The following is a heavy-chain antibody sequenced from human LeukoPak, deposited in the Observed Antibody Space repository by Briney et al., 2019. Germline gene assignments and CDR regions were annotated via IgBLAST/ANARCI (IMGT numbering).Heavy chain of an antibody. V-gene: IGHV3-21*01. Sequence: GGSLRLSCAASGFTFSTYTMNWVRQAPGKGLEWVSSISSSSSFIYYAGSVKGRFTISRDNANKSLYLQMNSLRAEDSAVYYCVRDDDVDTAMVMYFDYWAREPWSPSP. J-gene: IGHJ4*02. D-gene: IGHD5-18*01. CDR3: VRDDDVDTAMVMYFDY. CDR2: ISSSSSFI. CDR1: GFTFSTYT.